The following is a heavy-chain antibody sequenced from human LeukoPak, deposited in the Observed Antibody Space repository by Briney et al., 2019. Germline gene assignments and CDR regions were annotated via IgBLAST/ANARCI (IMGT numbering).Heavy chain of an antibody. Sequence: AGGSLRLSCAASGFTFSSYGIHWVRQAPGKGLEWVAYIRYDGTSKYHSDSVKGRFTISRENFKNTLYLQMNSLRPEDTAVYYCAKDGGYYYMDVWGKGTTVTVSS. V-gene: IGHV3-30*02. CDR3: AKDGGYYYMDV. J-gene: IGHJ6*03. D-gene: IGHD2-15*01. CDR1: GFTFSSYG. CDR2: IRYDGTSK.